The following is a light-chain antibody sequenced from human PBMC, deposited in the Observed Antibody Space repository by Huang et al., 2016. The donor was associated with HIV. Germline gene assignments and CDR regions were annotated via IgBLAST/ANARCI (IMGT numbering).Light chain of an antibody. Sequence: DIQMTQSPSSLSASVGDRVTITCRASRGISNSLAWYQQQPGKAPKLLLYAASRVQGGGPSRFSGSGSRTDYTLTISSLQPEDSATYYCQQYYNTTLSFGGGTKVEIK. J-gene: IGKJ4*01. CDR2: AAS. V-gene: IGKV1-NL1*01. CDR3: QQYYNTTLS. CDR1: RGISNS.